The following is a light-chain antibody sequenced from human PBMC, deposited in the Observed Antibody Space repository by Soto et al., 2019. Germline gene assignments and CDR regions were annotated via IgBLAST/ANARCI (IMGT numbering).Light chain of an antibody. V-gene: IGKV1-5*01. J-gene: IGKJ1*01. Sequence: DIRVTQSPPTLSASVGDRVTITCRAIQTITTWMAWYQQKPGKAPKLLVYDAPTLQSGVATRFSGSGSGTEFTLIISGLQPEDSATYYCQQYTNTNNPWMFGQGTKV. CDR2: DAP. CDR3: QQYTNTNNPWM. CDR1: QTITTW.